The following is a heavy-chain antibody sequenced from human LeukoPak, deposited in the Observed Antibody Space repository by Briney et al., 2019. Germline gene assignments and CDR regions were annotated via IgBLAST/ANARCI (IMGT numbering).Heavy chain of an antibody. CDR3: ARDAGNSGYGCDL. Sequence: GGSLRLSCAASGFVFSQYSMNWVRQAPGKGLEWVSHIRSSSETFYADSVKGRFTISRDNARNSLYLQTNNLRGEDTAIYYCARDAGNSGYGCDLWGQGTLVTVSS. J-gene: IGHJ5*02. D-gene: IGHD5-12*01. V-gene: IGHV3-48*01. CDR2: IRSSSET. CDR1: GFVFSQYS.